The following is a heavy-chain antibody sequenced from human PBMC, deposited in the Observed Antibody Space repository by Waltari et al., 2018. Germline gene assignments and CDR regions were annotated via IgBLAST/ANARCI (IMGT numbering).Heavy chain of an antibody. V-gene: IGHV7-4-1*02. J-gene: IGHJ6*02. Sequence: QVQLVQSGSELKKPGASVKVSCKASGYTFTSYAMNWVRPAPGTGLEWMGWINTNTGNPTYAQGFTGRFVFSLDTSVSTAYLQISSLKAEDTAVYYCARATYDFWSGYQTNYYYGMDVWGQGTTVTVSS. CDR3: ARATYDFWSGYQTNYYYGMDV. CDR1: GYTFTSYA. CDR2: INTNTGNP. D-gene: IGHD3-3*01.